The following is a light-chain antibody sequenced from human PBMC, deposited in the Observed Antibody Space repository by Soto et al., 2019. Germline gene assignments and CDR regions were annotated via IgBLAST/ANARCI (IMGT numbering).Light chain of an antibody. CDR2: AAS. CDR1: QSISSY. V-gene: IGKV1-39*01. J-gene: IGKJ4*01. CDR3: QQSYSTPRT. Sequence: VQMTQSPSSLSASVGDRVTITCRASQSISSYFNWYQQKPGKAPKRLIYAASSWQSGVPSRFSGSGSGTDFTLTISSLQPEDFANYYCQQSYSTPRTFGGGTKVEIK.